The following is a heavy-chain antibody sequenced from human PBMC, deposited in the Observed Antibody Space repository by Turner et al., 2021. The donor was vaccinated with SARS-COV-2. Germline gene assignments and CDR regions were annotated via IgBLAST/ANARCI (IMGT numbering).Heavy chain of an antibody. D-gene: IGHD2-8*01. Sequence: EVQLVESGGGLAKPGGALRPACAGSEFTFSSYTMNCVRQAPGRGREWGSSISSSSSYIYYADSVKGRVTISRDNAKNSLYLQMNSLRAEDTAVYYCVLEPGACTHNWFDPWGQGTLVTVSS. CDR3: VLEPGACTHNWFDP. CDR1: EFTFSSYT. CDR2: ISSSSSYI. V-gene: IGHV3-21*01. J-gene: IGHJ5*02.